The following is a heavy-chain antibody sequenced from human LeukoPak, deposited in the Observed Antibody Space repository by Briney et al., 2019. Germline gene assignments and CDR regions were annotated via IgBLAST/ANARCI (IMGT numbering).Heavy chain of an antibody. D-gene: IGHD4-23*01. CDR2: ISAYNGNT. J-gene: IGHJ4*02. CDR1: GYTFTNYG. CDR3: ARVAVAQYYFDH. Sequence: ASVKVSCKASGYTFTNYGINWVRQAPGQGLEWMGYISAYNGNTNYAQKFQGRVTMTTDTSTSTVYVELRSLRSDDTAVYYCARVAVAQYYFDHWGQGTLVTVSS. V-gene: IGHV1-18*01.